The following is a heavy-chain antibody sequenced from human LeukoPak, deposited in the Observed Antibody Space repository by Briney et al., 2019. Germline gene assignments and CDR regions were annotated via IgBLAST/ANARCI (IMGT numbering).Heavy chain of an antibody. CDR3: ARGSKAPSYNPLTTVTTPPL. CDR1: GGSLSGYY. D-gene: IGHD4-17*01. Sequence: SETLSLTCAVYGGSLSGYYWSWIRQPPGKGLEWIGEINHSGTTNYNPSLKSRVTISVDTSKNQFSLKVTSVTAADTSIYYCARGSKAPSYNPLTTVTTPPLWGQGTLVTVSS. V-gene: IGHV4-34*01. CDR2: INHSGTT. J-gene: IGHJ4*02.